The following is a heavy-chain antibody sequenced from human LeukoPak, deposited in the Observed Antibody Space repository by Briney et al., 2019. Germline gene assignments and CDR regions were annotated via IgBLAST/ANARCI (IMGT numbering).Heavy chain of an antibody. V-gene: IGHV4-34*01. Sequence: PSETLSLTCAVYGGSFSGYYWSWIRQPPGKGLEWSGEINHSGGTNYNPSLKSRVTISVDTSKNQFSLKLSSVTAADTAVYYCARVAFSGAVDYWGQGTLVTVSS. J-gene: IGHJ4*02. D-gene: IGHD1-14*01. CDR1: GGSFSGYY. CDR2: INHSGGT. CDR3: ARVAFSGAVDY.